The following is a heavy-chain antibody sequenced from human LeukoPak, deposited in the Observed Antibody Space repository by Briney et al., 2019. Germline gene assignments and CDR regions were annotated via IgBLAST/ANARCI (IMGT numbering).Heavy chain of an antibody. Sequence: PSETLSLTCTVSGGSISSYYWSWIRQSPGKGLEWIGYIYYSGSTNYNPSLKSRVTISVDTSKNQFSLKLSSVTAADTAVYYCARGRYYGSGSYYNVLDLDYWGQGTLVTVSS. J-gene: IGHJ4*02. V-gene: IGHV4-59*12. CDR1: GGSISSYY. CDR3: ARGRYYGSGSYYNVLDLDY. D-gene: IGHD3-10*01. CDR2: IYYSGST.